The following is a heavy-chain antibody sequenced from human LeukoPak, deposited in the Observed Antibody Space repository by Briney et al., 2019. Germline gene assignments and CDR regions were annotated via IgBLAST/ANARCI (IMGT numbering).Heavy chain of an antibody. J-gene: IGHJ4*02. CDR1: GSTFSTYW. D-gene: IGHD3-22*01. Sequence: GGSLRLSCAASGSTFSTYWMSWVRQAPGQGLEWVANIKEDGSEKYYVDSVKGRFTISRDNAKTSLYLDMISLRAEDTAVYYCARGGYYDSSGLHWGQGTLVTVSS. CDR3: ARGGYYDSSGLH. CDR2: IKEDGSEK. V-gene: IGHV3-7*01.